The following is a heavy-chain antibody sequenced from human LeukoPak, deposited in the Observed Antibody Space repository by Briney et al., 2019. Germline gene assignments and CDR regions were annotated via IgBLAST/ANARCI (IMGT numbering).Heavy chain of an antibody. V-gene: IGHV4-30-4*08. CDR1: GGSISSGDYY. J-gene: IGHJ4*02. CDR2: IYYSGST. D-gene: IGHD3-10*01. CDR3: ASSITMVRGVIIV. Sequence: PSETLSLTCTVSGGSISSGDYYWSWIRQPQGKGLEWIGYIYYSGSTYYNPSLKSRVTISVDTSKNQFSLKLSSVTAADTAVYYCASSITMVRGVIIVWGQGTLVTVSS.